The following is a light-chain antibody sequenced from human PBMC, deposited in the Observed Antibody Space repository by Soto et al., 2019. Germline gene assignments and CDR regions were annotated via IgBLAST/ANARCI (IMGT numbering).Light chain of an antibody. J-gene: IGKJ5*01. V-gene: IGKV3-20*01. CDR3: QQYGTSPTT. CDR2: VAS. Sequence: EIVLLQSPDTLPLSPGERVTLSCRASQSVRSNHLAWYQQKPGQAPRPLMFVASIRATGIPDRFSGSGSGTEFSLTISRLEPEDFGVYYCQQYGTSPTTFGQGTRLDIK. CDR1: QSVRSNH.